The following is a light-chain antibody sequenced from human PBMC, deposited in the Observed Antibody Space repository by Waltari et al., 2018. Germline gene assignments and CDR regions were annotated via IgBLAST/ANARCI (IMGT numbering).Light chain of an antibody. CDR2: AAS. J-gene: IGKJ1*01. V-gene: IGKV1-27*01. Sequence: DIQMTQSPSSLSASVGDRVTITCRASQCFSNYLAWYQQKPGKVPKLLIYAASTLQSGVPSRFSGSGSGTDFTLTISSLQPEDVATYYCQKYNSAPRTFGQGTKVEIK. CDR3: QKYNSAPRT. CDR1: QCFSNY.